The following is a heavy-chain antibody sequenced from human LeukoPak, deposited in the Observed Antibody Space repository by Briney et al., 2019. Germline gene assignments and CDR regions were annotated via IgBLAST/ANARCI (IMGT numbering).Heavy chain of an antibody. CDR1: GGTFSSYA. CDR3: ARAPLYDFWSGYPLDY. Sequence: ASVKVSCKASGGTFSSYAISWVRQAPGQGLEWMGGINPNSGGTNYAQKFQGRVTMTRDTSISTAYMELSRLRSDDTAVYYCARAPLYDFWSGYPLDYWGQGTLVTVSS. J-gene: IGHJ4*02. D-gene: IGHD3-3*01. V-gene: IGHV1-2*02. CDR2: INPNSGGT.